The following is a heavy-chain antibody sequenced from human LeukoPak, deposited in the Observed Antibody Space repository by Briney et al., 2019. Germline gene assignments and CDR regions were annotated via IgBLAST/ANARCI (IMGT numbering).Heavy chain of an antibody. CDR1: GFTFSSYG. Sequence: GGSLRLSCAASGFTFSSYGMHWVRQAPGKGLEWVAVIWYDGSNKYYADSVKGRFTISRDNAKNSLYLQMNSLRAEDTAVYYCARGSVSTGTSPRFDPWGQGTLVTVSS. CDR2: IWYDGSNK. CDR3: ARGSVSTGTSPRFDP. V-gene: IGHV3-33*01. D-gene: IGHD2-8*02. J-gene: IGHJ5*02.